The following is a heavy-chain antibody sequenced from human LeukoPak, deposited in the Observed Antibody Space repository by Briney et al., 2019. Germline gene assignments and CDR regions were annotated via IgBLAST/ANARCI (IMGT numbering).Heavy chain of an antibody. CDR1: GGSISSYY. D-gene: IGHD3-16*01. V-gene: IGHV4-59*12. CDR3: ARGFGANTY. Sequence: SETLSLTCTVSGGSISSYYWSWIRQPPGKGLEWIGYIYYSGSTNYNPSLKSRVTISVDTSKNQFSLKLSSVTAADTAVYYCARGFGANTYWGQGTLVTVSS. J-gene: IGHJ4*02. CDR2: IYYSGST.